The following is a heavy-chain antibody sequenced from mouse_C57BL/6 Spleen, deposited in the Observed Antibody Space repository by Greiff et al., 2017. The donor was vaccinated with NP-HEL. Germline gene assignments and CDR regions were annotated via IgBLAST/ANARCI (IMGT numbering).Heavy chain of an antibody. V-gene: IGHV1-78*01. CDR2: IYPRDGST. D-gene: IGHD1-1*01. Sequence: VQLQQSDAELVKPGASVKISCKVSGYTFTDHTIHWMKQRPEQGLEWIGYIYPRDGSTKYTEKFKGKATLTADKSSSTAYMQLNSLTSEDSAVYFSARWGPITTVVDWYFDVWGTGTTVTVSS. J-gene: IGHJ1*03. CDR1: GYTFTDHT. CDR3: ARWGPITTVVDWYFDV.